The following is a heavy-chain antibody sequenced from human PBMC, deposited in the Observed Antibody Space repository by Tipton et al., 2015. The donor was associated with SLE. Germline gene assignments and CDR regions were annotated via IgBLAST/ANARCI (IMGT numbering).Heavy chain of an antibody. CDR1: GDSISSSSYY. CDR2: INHRGST. D-gene: IGHD6-13*01. Sequence: TLSLTCTVSGDSISSSSYYWSWIRQPPGKGLEWIGEINHRGSTNYNPSLKSRVTISVDTSKNQFSLKLSSVTAADTAGYYCARGTYSSSWSYYYYYGMDVWGQVTTVTVSS. J-gene: IGHJ6*02. V-gene: IGHV4-39*07. CDR3: ARGTYSSSWSYYYYYGMDV.